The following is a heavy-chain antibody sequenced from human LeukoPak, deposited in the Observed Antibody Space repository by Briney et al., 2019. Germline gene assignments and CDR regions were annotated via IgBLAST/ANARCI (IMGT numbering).Heavy chain of an antibody. CDR2: VSPNSGNT. J-gene: IGHJ4*02. D-gene: IGHD3-16*01. V-gene: IGHV1-8*01. CDR3: ARGVGDLGDY. Sequence: GASVKVSCKASGYPFTSYDINWVRQATGQGLEWMGWVSPNSGNTDYAQKFQGRVTMTRNTSISTAYMELSSLRSEDTAVYYCARGVGDLGDYWGQGTLVTVSS. CDR1: GYPFTSYD.